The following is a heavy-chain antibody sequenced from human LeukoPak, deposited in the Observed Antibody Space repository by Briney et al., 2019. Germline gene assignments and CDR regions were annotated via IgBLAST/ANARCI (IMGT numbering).Heavy chain of an antibody. CDR3: AKARRGYSYGYFDY. CDR2: ISGSGGST. V-gene: IGHV3-23*01. CDR1: GFTFSSYA. D-gene: IGHD5-18*01. Sequence: GSLRLSCAASGFTFSSYAMHWVRQAPGKGLEWVSAISGSGGSTYYADSVKGRFTISRDNSKNTLYLQMNSLRAEDTAVYYCAKARRGYSYGYFDYWGQGTLVTVSS. J-gene: IGHJ4*02.